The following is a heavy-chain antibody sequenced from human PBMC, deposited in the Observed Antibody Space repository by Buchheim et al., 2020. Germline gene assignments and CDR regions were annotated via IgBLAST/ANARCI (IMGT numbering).Heavy chain of an antibody. CDR3: ARRVGGYYDSSGRFGYYYGMDV. CDR2: IIPIFGTA. J-gene: IGHJ6*02. CDR1: GGTFSSYA. Sequence: QVQLVQSGAEVKKPGSSVKVSCKASGGTFSSYAISWVRQAPGQGLEWMGGIIPIFGTANYAQKFQGRVTITADESTSTAYMELSGLRSEDTAVYYCARRVGGYYDSSGRFGYYYGMDVWGQGTT. D-gene: IGHD3-22*01. V-gene: IGHV1-69*01.